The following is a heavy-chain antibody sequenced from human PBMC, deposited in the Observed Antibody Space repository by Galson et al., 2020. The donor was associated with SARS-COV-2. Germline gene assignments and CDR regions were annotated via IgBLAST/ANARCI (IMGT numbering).Heavy chain of an antibody. CDR2: IDPTDSYT. Sequence: HGESLKISCKGVEYIFTKYWIHWVRQMPGKGLEWMGTIDPTDSYTSYSPSFEGHVTISIDRSVSTAYLQWSSLKASDTAMYYCARQPAPGAPEPEIYYMDLWGKGTTVTVSS. CDR3: ARQPAPGAPEPEIYYMDL. CDR1: EYIFTKYW. V-gene: IGHV5-10-1*01. J-gene: IGHJ6*03. D-gene: IGHD2-2*01.